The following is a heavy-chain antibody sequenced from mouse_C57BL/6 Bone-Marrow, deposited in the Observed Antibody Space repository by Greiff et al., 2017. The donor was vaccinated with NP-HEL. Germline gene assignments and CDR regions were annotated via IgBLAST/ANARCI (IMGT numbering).Heavy chain of an antibody. Sequence: VQLQQSGAELARPGASVKLSCKASGYTFTSYGISWVKQRTGQGLEWIGEIYPRSGNTYYNEKFKGKATLTADKSSSTAYMELRSLTSEDSAVYFCARDLMTTVVATDSDYFDYWGQGTTLTVSS. CDR3: ARDLMTTVVATDSDYFDY. V-gene: IGHV1-81*01. J-gene: IGHJ2*01. CDR1: GYTFTSYG. D-gene: IGHD1-1*01. CDR2: IYPRSGNT.